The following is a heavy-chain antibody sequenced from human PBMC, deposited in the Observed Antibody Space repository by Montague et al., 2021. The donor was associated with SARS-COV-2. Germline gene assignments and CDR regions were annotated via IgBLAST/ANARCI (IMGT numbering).Heavy chain of an antibody. CDR2: IGGNGGGT. CDR1: GFTFSSYA. CDR3: AKPGGSSPGPVLGNAFDI. V-gene: IGHV3-23*01. J-gene: IGHJ3*02. D-gene: IGHD6-6*01. Sequence: SLRLSCAASGFTFSSYAMTWVRQAPGKGLEWVSVIGGNGGGTYYADSVKGRFTISRDNSKNTLYLQMNSLRAEDTAVYYCAKPGGSSPGPVLGNAFDIGGKGTLATASP.